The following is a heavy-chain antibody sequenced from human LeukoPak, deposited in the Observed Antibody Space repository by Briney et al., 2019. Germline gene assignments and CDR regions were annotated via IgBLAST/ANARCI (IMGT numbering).Heavy chain of an antibody. V-gene: IGHV3-30-3*01. J-gene: IGHJ4*02. CDR1: GFTFSSYA. D-gene: IGHD3-22*01. Sequence: GGSLRLSCAASGFTFSSYAMHWVRQAPGKGLEWVAVISYDGGNKYYADSVKGRFTISRDNSKNTLYLQMNSLRAEDTAVYYCARWGWHYDSSGFDYWGQGTLVSVSS. CDR3: ARWGWHYDSSGFDY. CDR2: ISYDGGNK.